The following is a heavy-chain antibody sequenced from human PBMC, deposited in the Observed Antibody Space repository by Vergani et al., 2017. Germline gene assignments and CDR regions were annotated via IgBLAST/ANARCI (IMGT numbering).Heavy chain of an antibody. D-gene: IGHD1-26*01. CDR1: GFPFSTYG. CDR2: IQKDGIDK. CDR3: ARDGWELLDYFYYMDV. J-gene: IGHJ6*03. V-gene: IGHV3-30*02. Sequence: QVQLVESGGGVVQPGESLRLSCAASGFPFSTYGMHWVRQAPGKGLEWVAFIQKDGIDKFYADSVRGRFTISRDNDKNTLYLQMDSLRAEDTAVYYCARDGWELLDYFYYMDVWGKGTTVTVSS.